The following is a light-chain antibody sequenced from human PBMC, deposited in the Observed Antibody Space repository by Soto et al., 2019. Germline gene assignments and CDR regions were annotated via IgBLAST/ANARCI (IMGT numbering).Light chain of an antibody. CDR2: TTS. V-gene: IGKV1-39*01. Sequence: DIQMTQSPSSLSASVGDRVTITCRASQTIAMYVNWFQQKPGKAPKPLIYTTSSLQSGVPPRFSGSGSETVFTLTISRLQPEESATYYCQQSFTTPYTFGQGTKLEIK. J-gene: IGKJ2*01. CDR3: QQSFTTPYT. CDR1: QTIAMY.